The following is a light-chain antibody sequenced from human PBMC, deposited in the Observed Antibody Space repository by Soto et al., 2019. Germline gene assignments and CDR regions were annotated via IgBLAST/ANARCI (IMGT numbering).Light chain of an antibody. CDR2: DVS. CDR1: SSDVGGYNY. V-gene: IGLV2-14*01. J-gene: IGLJ1*01. CDR3: SSYTRSSTYV. Sequence: QSVLTHPASVTGSTGQSITISCTGTSSDVGGYNYVSWYRQHPGRAPKLMIYDVSNRPSGVSNRFSGSKSGNTASLTISGLQAEDEADYYCSSYTRSSTYVFGTGTKVTVL.